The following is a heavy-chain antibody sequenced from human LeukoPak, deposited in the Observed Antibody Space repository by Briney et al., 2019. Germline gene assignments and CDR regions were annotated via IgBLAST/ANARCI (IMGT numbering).Heavy chain of an antibody. Sequence: GTSLRLSCAASGFTFSSFGMHWVRQAPGKGLEWVTLIWYDRSSEYYADSVKGRFTISRDNSKNRLYLQINSLRVEDTAVYYCARDSYDILTGYYSGPDYWGQGTLVTVSS. CDR2: IWYDRSSE. CDR1: GFTFSSFG. J-gene: IGHJ4*02. CDR3: ARDSYDILTGYYSGPDY. D-gene: IGHD3-9*01. V-gene: IGHV3-33*01.